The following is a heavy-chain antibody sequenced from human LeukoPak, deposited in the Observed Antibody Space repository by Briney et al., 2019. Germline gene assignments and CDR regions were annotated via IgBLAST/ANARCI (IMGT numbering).Heavy chain of an antibody. CDR2: IIPILCIA. D-gene: IGHD4-23*01. CDR1: GGTFSSYT. V-gene: IGHV1-69*04. Sequence: VASVKVSCKASGGTFSSYTISWVRQAPGQGLEWMGRIIPILCIANYAQKFQGRVTITADKSTSTAYMELSSLRSEDTAVYYCARDNGGMSDYWGQGTLVTVSS. CDR3: ARDNGGMSDY. J-gene: IGHJ4*02.